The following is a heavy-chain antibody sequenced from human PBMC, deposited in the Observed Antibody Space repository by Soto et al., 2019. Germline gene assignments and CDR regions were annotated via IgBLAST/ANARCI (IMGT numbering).Heavy chain of an antibody. V-gene: IGHV6-1*01. J-gene: IGHJ4*02. CDR2: TYYRSKWYN. CDR1: GDRVSSNSAA. CDR3: ARDHIVATIAAGYFDY. Sequence: SQTLSLTCAISGDRVSSNSAAWNWIRQSPSRGLEWLGRTYYRSKWYNDYAVSVKSRITINPDTSKNQFSLQLNSVTPEDTAVYYCARDHIVATIAAGYFDYWGQGTLVTVSS. D-gene: IGHD5-12*01.